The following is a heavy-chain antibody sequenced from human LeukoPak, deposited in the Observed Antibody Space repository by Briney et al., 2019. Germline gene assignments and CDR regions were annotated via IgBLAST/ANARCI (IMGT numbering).Heavy chain of an antibody. Sequence: SETLSLTCTVSGGSISGYYWSWIRQPPGKGLEWVGYIYYSGSTNYNPSLKSRVTISVDTSKNQFSLKLSSVTAADTAVYYCARDQRVATFFDYWGQGTLVTVSS. D-gene: IGHD5-12*01. J-gene: IGHJ4*02. CDR2: IYYSGST. CDR1: GGSISGYY. V-gene: IGHV4-59*01. CDR3: ARDQRVATFFDY.